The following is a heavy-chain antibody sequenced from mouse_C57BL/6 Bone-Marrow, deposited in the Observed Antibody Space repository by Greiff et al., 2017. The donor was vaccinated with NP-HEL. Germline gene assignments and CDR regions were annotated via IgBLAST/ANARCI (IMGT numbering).Heavy chain of an antibody. J-gene: IGHJ3*01. V-gene: IGHV1-82*01. D-gene: IGHD1-1*01. CDR2: IYPGDGDT. Sequence: QVQLQQSGPELVKPGASVKISCKASGYAFSSSWMNWVKQRPGKGLEWIGRIYPGDGDTNYNGKFKGKATLTADKSSSTAYMQLSSLTSEDSAVYFCAHYYCSSYPAWFAYWGQGTLVTVSA. CDR3: AHYYCSSYPAWFAY. CDR1: GYAFSSSW.